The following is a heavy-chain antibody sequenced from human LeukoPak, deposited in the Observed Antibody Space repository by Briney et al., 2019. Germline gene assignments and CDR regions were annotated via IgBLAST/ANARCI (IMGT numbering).Heavy chain of an antibody. D-gene: IGHD3-22*01. CDR1: GCTISSYY. J-gene: IGHJ4*02. Sequence: SESLTLTCTASGCTISSYYLSWIRQPPGKGLEWLGYIYNSGSNNYNPSLQSRVTISVDTSKIEFSLKLSSVAAADTAVYYCARQRGLRHFDYWGQGTLVTVSS. V-gene: IGHV4-59*08. CDR2: IYNSGSN. CDR3: ARQRGLRHFDY.